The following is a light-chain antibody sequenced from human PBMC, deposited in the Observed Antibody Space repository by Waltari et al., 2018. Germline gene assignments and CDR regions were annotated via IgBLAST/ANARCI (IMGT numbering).Light chain of an antibody. CDR1: SRDVCAYRY. CDR2: DVI. V-gene: IGLV2-14*01. CDR3: NSYTNNSTLV. Sequence: QSALTQPASVSGSPGQSLTISCPGTSRDVCAYRYVSWYQQFPGKVPKLIIYDVIRRPSGVSNRFSGSKSGNTASLTISGLQGEDEAHYYCNSYTNNSTLVFGGGTELTVL. J-gene: IGLJ3*02.